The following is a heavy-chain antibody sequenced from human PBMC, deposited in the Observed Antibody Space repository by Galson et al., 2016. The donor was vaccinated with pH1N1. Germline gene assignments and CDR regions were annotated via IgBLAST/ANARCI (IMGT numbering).Heavy chain of an antibody. V-gene: IGHV4-39*01. J-gene: IGHJ2*01. D-gene: IGHD4-17*01. CDR2: LYYSETA. CDR1: GDSISINNGF. Sequence: ETLSLTCTVSGDSISINNGFWGWIRQPPGKGLEWIGRLYYSETAYYNPSLKSRVTISVDTSKNQSSLKVRSVTAADTAVYYCARPDYVAVDLKNWYFALWGRGTLVTVSS. CDR3: ARPDYVAVDLKNWYFAL.